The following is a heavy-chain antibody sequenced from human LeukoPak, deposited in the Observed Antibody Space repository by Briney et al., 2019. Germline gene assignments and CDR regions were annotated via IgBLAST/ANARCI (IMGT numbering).Heavy chain of an antibody. Sequence: GGSLRLSCAASGFTVSSNYMSWVRQAPGKGLEWVSVIYSGGSTYYADSVRGRFTISRDNFQNMMYLQMNSLRAEDTAIYYCARTGVGGGYRFDYWGQGTLVTVSS. CDR2: IYSGGST. CDR3: ARTGVGGGYRFDY. J-gene: IGHJ4*02. CDR1: GFTVSSNY. D-gene: IGHD1-26*01. V-gene: IGHV3-53*01.